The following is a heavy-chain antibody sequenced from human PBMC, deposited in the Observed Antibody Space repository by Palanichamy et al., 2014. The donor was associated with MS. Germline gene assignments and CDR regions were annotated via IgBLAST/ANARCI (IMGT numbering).Heavy chain of an antibody. CDR1: GDSISTGGYH. D-gene: IGHD2-15*01. CDR2: IYNTGDT. CDR3: ARGPYCTGGSCYFPFDH. Sequence: QAQLQESGPGLVKPSQTLSLTCSVSGDSISTGGYHWSWIRQHSGEAPEWIGYIYNTGDTEYNPSLKSRLSITVDTSQNQFHMKLRSVTAADTTVYYCARGPYCTGGSCYFPFDHWGQGRLVTVSS. J-gene: IGHJ4*02. V-gene: IGHV4-31*03.